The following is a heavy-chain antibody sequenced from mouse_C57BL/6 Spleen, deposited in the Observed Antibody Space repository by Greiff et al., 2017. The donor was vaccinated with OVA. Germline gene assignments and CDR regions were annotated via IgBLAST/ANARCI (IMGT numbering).Heavy chain of an antibody. CDR3: AKGDYDNGYFDY. V-gene: IGHV3-6*01. CDR2: ISYDGSN. J-gene: IGHJ2*01. Sequence: DVKLQESGPGLVKPSQSLSLTCSVTGYSITSGYYWNWIRQFPGNKLEWMGYISYDGSNNYNPSLKNRISITRDTSKNQFFLKLNSVTTEDTATYYCAKGDYDNGYFDYWGQGTTLTVSS. D-gene: IGHD2-4*01. CDR1: GYSITSGYY.